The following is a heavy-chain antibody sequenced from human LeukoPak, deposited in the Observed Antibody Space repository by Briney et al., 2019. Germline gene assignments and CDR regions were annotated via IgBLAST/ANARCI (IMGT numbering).Heavy chain of an antibody. D-gene: IGHD3-22*01. CDR1: GGSISSYY. J-gene: IGHJ3*02. CDR2: IYYSGST. V-gene: IGHV4-59*01. CDR3: ARHYYDSSGYYDAFDI. Sequence: SETLSLTCTVSGGSISSYYWSWIRQPPGKGLEWIGYIYYSGSTNYNPSLKSRVTISVDTSKNQFSLKLSSVTAADTAVYYCARHYYDSSGYYDAFDIWAKGQWSPSLQ.